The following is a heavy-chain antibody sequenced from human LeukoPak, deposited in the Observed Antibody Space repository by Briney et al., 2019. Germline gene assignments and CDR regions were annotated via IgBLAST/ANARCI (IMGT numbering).Heavy chain of an antibody. Sequence: GGSLRLSCAASGFTFDDYAMHWVRQAPGKGLEWVSGISWNSGSIGYADSVKGRFTISRDNAKNSLYLQMNSLRAEDTAVYYCARHSSGSKYYFDYWGQGTLVTVSS. V-gene: IGHV3-9*01. CDR1: GFTFDDYA. J-gene: IGHJ4*02. CDR2: ISWNSGSI. CDR3: ARHSSGSKYYFDY. D-gene: IGHD6-19*01.